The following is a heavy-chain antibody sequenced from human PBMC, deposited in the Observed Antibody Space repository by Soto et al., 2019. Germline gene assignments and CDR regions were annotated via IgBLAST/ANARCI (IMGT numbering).Heavy chain of an antibody. CDR1: GYTLTSNY. V-gene: IGHV1-46*03. Sequence: QVQLVQSGAEVKKPGASVRVSCKASGYTLTSNYIHWVRQAPGQGLEWMGKINPSGGTTRYGQKLQGRVTMTRDTSTSTVYMEMSSLRSEDTAVYYCARGEPHSSGWNFDYWGQGTLVTVSP. CDR2: INPSGGTT. J-gene: IGHJ4*02. D-gene: IGHD6-19*01. CDR3: ARGEPHSSGWNFDY.